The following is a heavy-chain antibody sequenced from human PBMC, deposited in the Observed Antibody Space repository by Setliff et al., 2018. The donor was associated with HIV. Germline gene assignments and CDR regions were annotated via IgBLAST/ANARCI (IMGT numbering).Heavy chain of an antibody. J-gene: IGHJ4*02. D-gene: IGHD1-7*01. Sequence: PSETLSLTCSVSGGSISSYYWGWIRQPPGKGLEWIGSIFYSGSTYYNPSLKSRVTISVDTSKNQFSLKLSSVTAADTAVYYCVKWNYPNSWGQGTLVTVSS. V-gene: IGHV4-39*01. CDR1: GGSISSYY. CDR3: VKWNYPNS. CDR2: IFYSGST.